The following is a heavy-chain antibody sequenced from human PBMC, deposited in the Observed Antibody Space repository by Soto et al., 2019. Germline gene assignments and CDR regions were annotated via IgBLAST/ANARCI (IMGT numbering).Heavy chain of an antibody. V-gene: IGHV3-23*01. CDR3: AKADRPYYEILTGPDY. CDR1: GFSFSSYS. D-gene: IGHD3-9*01. CDR2: ISIGGDKT. Sequence: GGSLRLSCAASGFSFSSYSFTWVRQAPGKGLEWVAGISIGGDKTWHADSVKGRFTISRDNSKNTVYLQMKSLRVDDTAVYYCAKADRPYYEILTGPDYWGQGTLGNVSS. J-gene: IGHJ4*02.